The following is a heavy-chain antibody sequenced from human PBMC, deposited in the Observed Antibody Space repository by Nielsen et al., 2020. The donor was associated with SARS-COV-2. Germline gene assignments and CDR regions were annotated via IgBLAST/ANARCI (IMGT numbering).Heavy chain of an antibody. CDR3: ARDWRDSSGWDNPSNYYYYYGMDV. J-gene: IGHJ6*02. CDR2: INSDGSST. D-gene: IGHD6-19*01. Sequence: VRQAPGKGLVWVSRINSDGSSTSYADSVKGRFTISRDNAKNMLYLQMNSLRAEDTAVYYCARDWRDSSGWDNPSNYYYYYGMDVWGQGTTVTVSS. V-gene: IGHV3-74*01.